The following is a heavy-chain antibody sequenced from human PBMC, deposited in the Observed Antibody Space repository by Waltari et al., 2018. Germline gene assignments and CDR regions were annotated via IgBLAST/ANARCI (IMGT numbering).Heavy chain of an antibody. V-gene: IGHV3-7*01. CDR1: GFTLSSYW. Sequence: EVQLVESGGGLVQPGGSLRLSCAASGFTLSSYWMTWVGQAPGKGLACVANIHPDESEKYYVDSVNGRFTISRANARNSLYLPMHSLRVADTAVYYCASGITTDSWGQGTLVTVSS. D-gene: IGHD4-4*01. CDR3: ASGITTDS. CDR2: IHPDESEK. J-gene: IGHJ4*02.